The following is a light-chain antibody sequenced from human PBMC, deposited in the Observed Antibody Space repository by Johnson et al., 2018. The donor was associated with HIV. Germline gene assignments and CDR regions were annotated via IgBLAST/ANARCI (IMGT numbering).Light chain of an antibody. CDR2: DNH. CDR1: SSNIGNNY. V-gene: IGLV1-51*01. CDR3: GTWDSSLSAVHNYF. Sequence: QSVLTQPPSVSAAPGQKVTISCSGSSSNIGNNYVSWYQQFQGTATKLIIYDNHKRPSGIHDRFYGYKSGTSATLGITGLPTGDEADDYCGTWDSSLSAVHNYFFGTGINVTVL. J-gene: IGLJ1*01.